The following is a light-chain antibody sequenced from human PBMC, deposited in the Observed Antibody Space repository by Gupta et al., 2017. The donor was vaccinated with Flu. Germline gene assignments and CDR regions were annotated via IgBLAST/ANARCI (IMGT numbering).Light chain of an antibody. CDR2: RNN. Sequence: QSVLTQPPSASGTPGQRVTISCSGSSSNIGSNYVYWYQQLPGTAPKLLIYRNNQRPSGVPDRFSGSKSGTSASRAISGLRSEDEAEYYCAAWDDSLSGLVFGGGTKLTVL. CDR1: SSNIGSNY. CDR3: AAWDDSLSGLV. V-gene: IGLV1-47*01. J-gene: IGLJ3*02.